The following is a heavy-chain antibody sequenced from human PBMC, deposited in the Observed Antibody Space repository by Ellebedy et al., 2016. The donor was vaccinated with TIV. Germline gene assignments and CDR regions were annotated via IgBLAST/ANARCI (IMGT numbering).Heavy chain of an antibody. D-gene: IGHD3-9*01. CDR2: IDPSDSYT. V-gene: IGHV5-10-1*01. CDR1: GYSFTSYW. CDR3: ARHDGDDILTGNMDV. J-gene: IGHJ6*02. Sequence: GESLKISCKGSGYSFTSYWISWVRQMPGKGLEWMGRIDPSDSYTNYSPSFQGHVTISADKSISTAYLQWSSLKASDTAMYYCARHDGDDILTGNMDVWGQGTTVTVSS.